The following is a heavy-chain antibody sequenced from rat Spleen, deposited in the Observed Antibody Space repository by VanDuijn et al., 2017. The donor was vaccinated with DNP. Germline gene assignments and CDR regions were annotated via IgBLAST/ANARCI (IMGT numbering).Heavy chain of an antibody. CDR3: ASTLVNYGTYGYFALDA. Sequence: QVQLKESGPGLVQPSQTLSLACTVAGFSLTSYNVHWVRQPPGTGLEWMGLIWNSGGTRYNSALKSRLTISKDTSKSQVFLRMNSLQTEDTATYYCASTLVNYGTYGYFALDAWGQGTSVTVSS. CDR2: IWNSGGT. V-gene: IGHV2-41*01. D-gene: IGHD1-3*01. CDR1: GFSLTSYN. J-gene: IGHJ4*01.